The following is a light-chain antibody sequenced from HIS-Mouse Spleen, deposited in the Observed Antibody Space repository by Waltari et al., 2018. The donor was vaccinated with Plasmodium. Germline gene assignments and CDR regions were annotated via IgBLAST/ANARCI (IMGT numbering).Light chain of an antibody. Sequence: SYVLTQPPSVSVAPGQTARITCGGNNIGSKSVHRYQPNPGQAPVLVVNDGSDRPSGIPERFSGSNSGNTATLTISRVEAGDEADYYCQVWDSSSDHPVFGTGTKVTVL. J-gene: IGLJ1*01. V-gene: IGLV3-21*02. CDR1: NIGSKS. CDR3: QVWDSSSDHPV. CDR2: DGS.